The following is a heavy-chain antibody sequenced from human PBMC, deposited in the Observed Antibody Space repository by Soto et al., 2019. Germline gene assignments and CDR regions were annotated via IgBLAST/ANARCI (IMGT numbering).Heavy chain of an antibody. D-gene: IGHD3-3*01. CDR1: GFTFSSHA. CDR3: AKRFTLFGEVKLSPDFDY. V-gene: IGHV3-23*01. CDR2: ISYSGSNT. J-gene: IGHJ4*02. Sequence: EVQLLESGGGLVQPEGSLRLSCAASGFTFSSHAMSWVRQAPGKGLEWVSAISYSGSNTYYTDSVKGRFTISRDNSKNTLYQQMNSLRVEDTAIYYCAKRFTLFGEVKLSPDFDYWGQGTLVTVSS.